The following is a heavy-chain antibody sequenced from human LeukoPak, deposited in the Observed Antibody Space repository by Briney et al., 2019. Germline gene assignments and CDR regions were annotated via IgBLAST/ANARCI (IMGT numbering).Heavy chain of an antibody. CDR1: GGSISSGGYY. D-gene: IGHD3-22*01. CDR2: IYHSGST. Sequence: SETLSLTCTVSGGSISSGGYYWRWIRQPPGKGLEWIGYIYHSGSTYYNPSLKSRVTISVDRSKNQFSLKLSSVTAADTAVYYCARAPRYYYDSSGYYHPPAFDYWGQGTLVTVSP. CDR3: ARAPRYYYDSSGYYHPPAFDY. J-gene: IGHJ4*02. V-gene: IGHV4-30-2*01.